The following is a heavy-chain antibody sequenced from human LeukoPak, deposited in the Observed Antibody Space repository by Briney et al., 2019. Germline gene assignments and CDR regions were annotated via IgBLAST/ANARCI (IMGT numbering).Heavy chain of an antibody. J-gene: IGHJ4*02. CDR2: ISGSGGST. Sequence: PGRSLRLSCAASGFTFSSYAMSWVRQAPGNGLEWVSAISGSGGSTYYADSVKGRFTISRDNSKNTLYLQMNSLRAEDTAVYYCAKGASGSLRVFDYWGQGTLVTVSS. D-gene: IGHD1-26*01. CDR1: GFTFSSYA. V-gene: IGHV3-23*01. CDR3: AKGASGSLRVFDY.